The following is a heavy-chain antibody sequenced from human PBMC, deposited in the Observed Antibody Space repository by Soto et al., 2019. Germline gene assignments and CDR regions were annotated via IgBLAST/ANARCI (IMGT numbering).Heavy chain of an antibody. J-gene: IGHJ3*02. V-gene: IGHV1-69*01. CDR1: GGTFSSYA. CDR3: ASDVVYLNAFDI. CDR2: IIPIFGTA. Sequence: QVQLVQSGAEVKKPGSSVKVSCKASGGTFSSYAISWVRQAPGQGLEWMGGIIPIFGTANYAQKFQGRVTIPADESTSTADMELSSLRSEATAVYYCASDVVYLNAFDIWGQGTMVTFAS. D-gene: IGHD2-15*01.